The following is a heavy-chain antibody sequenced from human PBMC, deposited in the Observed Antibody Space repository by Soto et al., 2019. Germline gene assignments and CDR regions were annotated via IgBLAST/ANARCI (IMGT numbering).Heavy chain of an antibody. CDR1: GYTFTSYG. CDR2: ISAYNGNT. Sequence: QVQLVQSGAEVKKPGASVKVSCKASGYTFTSYGISWVRQAPGQGLEWMGWISAYNGNTNYAQKLPGRITITTDTSTSTAYLELRSLRSDDTAVYYCAGDTAAAGIFDYWGQGTLVSVSS. CDR3: AGDTAAAGIFDY. V-gene: IGHV1-18*01. J-gene: IGHJ4*02. D-gene: IGHD6-13*01.